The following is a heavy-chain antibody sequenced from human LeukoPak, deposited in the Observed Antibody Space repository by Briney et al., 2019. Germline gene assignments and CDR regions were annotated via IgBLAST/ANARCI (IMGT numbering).Heavy chain of an antibody. D-gene: IGHD2-2*02. V-gene: IGHV1-8*01. J-gene: IGHJ3*02. CDR1: GYTFTSYD. CDR3: ARSLGYCSSTSCYTAFDI. CDR2: MNPNSGNT. Sequence: ASVKVSCKASGYTFTSYDINWVRQAPGQGLEWMGWMNPNSGNTGYAQKFQGRVTMTRNTSISTAYMELSSLRSEDTAVYYCARSLGYCSSTSCYTAFDIWGQGTMVTVSS.